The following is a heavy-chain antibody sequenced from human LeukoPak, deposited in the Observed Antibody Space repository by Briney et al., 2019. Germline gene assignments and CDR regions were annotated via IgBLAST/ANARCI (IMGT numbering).Heavy chain of an antibody. CDR2: INWNGGST. V-gene: IGHV3-20*04. CDR3: ARQPGAFDI. Sequence: GGPLRLPCAAWGLTLDDYGMSWARLAPGKGLEWVAGINWNGGSTGYADSVKGRFTISRDNAKTSLYLQMNSLRAEDTALYYCARQPGAFDIWGQGTMVTVSS. J-gene: IGHJ3*02. CDR1: GLTLDDYG.